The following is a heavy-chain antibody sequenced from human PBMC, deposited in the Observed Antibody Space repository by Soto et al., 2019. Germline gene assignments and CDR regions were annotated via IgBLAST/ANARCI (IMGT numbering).Heavy chain of an antibody. V-gene: IGHV3-30*18. J-gene: IGHJ4*02. CDR1: GFTFSSSG. Sequence: PGGSLRLSCAASGFTFSSSGMHWVRQAPGKGLEWVAFVSYDGDSKYYSDSVKGRFTISRDNSKNTLFLQMDSLRPEDTAVYFCAKDDGIAVATTAGLFVWGQGTLVTVSS. CDR2: VSYDGDSK. CDR3: AKDDGIAVATTAGLFV. D-gene: IGHD1-26*01.